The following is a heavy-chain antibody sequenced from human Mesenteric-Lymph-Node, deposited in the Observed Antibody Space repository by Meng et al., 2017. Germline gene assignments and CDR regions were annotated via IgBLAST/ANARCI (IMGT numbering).Heavy chain of an antibody. V-gene: IGHV3-9*01. J-gene: IGHJ6*02. CDR1: GFTFGDYA. CDR2: LTWDSGVI. D-gene: IGHD3-10*01. Sequence: GGSLRPSCAASGFTFGDYAMHWGRQVPGKGLEWFSGLTWDSGVIAYADSVKGRFTISRDNAKNSLYLQMNSLRAEDTALYYCARGLDTMVRGVIIPPYYCYYGMDVWGQGTTVTVSS. CDR3: ARGLDTMVRGVIIPPYYCYYGMDV.